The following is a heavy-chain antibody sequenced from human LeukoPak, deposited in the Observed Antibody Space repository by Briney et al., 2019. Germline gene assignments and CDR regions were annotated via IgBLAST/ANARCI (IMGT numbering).Heavy chain of an antibody. V-gene: IGHV3-21*01. CDR3: ARAGVVVIAAYYFDY. Sequence: GGSLRLSCAASGFTFSSYSMNWVRQAPGKGLEWVSSISSSSSYIYYADSVKGRFTISRDNAKNSLYLQMNSLRAEDTAVYYCARAGVVVIAAYYFDYWGQGTLVTVSS. J-gene: IGHJ4*02. CDR2: ISSSSSYI. CDR1: GFTFSSYS. D-gene: IGHD2-21*01.